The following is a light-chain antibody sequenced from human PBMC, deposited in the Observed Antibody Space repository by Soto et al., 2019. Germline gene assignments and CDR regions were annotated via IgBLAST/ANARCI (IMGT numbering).Light chain of an antibody. CDR2: GAS. V-gene: IGKV3-20*01. Sequence: EMVLTQSPGTLSLSPGEIATLSCRASPSVSSSYLAWYQQKPGQAPRLLIYGASSRATGIPDRFSGSGSGTDFTLTISRLEPEDFAVYYCQQYGSSPPLTFGGGTKVEIK. J-gene: IGKJ4*01. CDR1: PSVSSSY. CDR3: QQYGSSPPLT.